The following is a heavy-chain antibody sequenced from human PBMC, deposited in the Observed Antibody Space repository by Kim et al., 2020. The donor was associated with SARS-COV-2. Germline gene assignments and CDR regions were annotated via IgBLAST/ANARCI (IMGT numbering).Heavy chain of an antibody. J-gene: IGHJ4*02. Sequence: SETLSLTCTVSGGSISSYYWSWIRQPPGKGLEWIGYIYYSGSTNYNPSLKSRVTISVDTSKNQFSLKLSSVTAADTAVYYCARASGYEGASIDYWGQGTLVTVSS. CDR3: ARASGYEGASIDY. CDR2: IYYSGST. CDR1: GGSISSYY. D-gene: IGHD5-12*01. V-gene: IGHV4-59*01.